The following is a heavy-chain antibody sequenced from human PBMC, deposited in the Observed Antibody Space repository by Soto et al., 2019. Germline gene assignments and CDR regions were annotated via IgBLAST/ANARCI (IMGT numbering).Heavy chain of an antibody. D-gene: IGHD2-2*01. Sequence: QVQLVQSGAEVKKPGASVKVSCKASGYTFTSYAMHWVRQAPGQRLEWMGWINAGNGNTKYSQKFQGRVTITRDTSASTAYMELSRLRSEDTAVYYCARVYCSSTSCYALDYWGQGTLVTVSS. CDR1: GYTFTSYA. CDR2: INAGNGNT. CDR3: ARVYCSSTSCYALDY. V-gene: IGHV1-3*01. J-gene: IGHJ4*02.